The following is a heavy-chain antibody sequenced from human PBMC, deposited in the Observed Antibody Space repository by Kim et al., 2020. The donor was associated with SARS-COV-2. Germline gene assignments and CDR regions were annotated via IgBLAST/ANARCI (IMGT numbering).Heavy chain of an antibody. V-gene: IGHV4-59*01. CDR2: T. Sequence: TNYNPSLKSRVTISVDTSKNQFSLKLSSVTAADTAVYYCARDRTTGGMDVWGQGTTVTVSS. J-gene: IGHJ6*02. D-gene: IGHD1-1*01. CDR3: ARDRTTGGMDV.